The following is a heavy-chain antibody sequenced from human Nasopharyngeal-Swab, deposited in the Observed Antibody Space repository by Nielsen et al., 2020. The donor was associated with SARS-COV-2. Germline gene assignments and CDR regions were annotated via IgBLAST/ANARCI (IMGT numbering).Heavy chain of an antibody. CDR3: AGGVWYYDFWDPFDY. CDR2: IIPIFGTA. V-gene: IGHV1-69*13. Sequence: SVKVSCKASGCTFSSYAISWVRQAPGQGLEWMGGIIPIFGTANYAQKFQGRVTITADESTSTAYMELSSLRSEDTAVYYCAGGVWYYDFWDPFDYWGQGTLVTVSS. D-gene: IGHD3-3*01. CDR1: GCTFSSYA. J-gene: IGHJ4*02.